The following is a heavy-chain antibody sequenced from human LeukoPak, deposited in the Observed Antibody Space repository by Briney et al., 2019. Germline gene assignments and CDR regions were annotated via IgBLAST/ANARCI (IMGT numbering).Heavy chain of an antibody. Sequence: PGGSLRLSCAVSGFTFRSYSMNWVRQAPGKGLEWVSSISSSGSYIHYADSVKGRFIISRDNAKNSLYLQMNSLRAEDTAVYYCAREKIGKGRKLGATTHYYYYYYMDVWGKGTTVTISS. J-gene: IGHJ6*03. V-gene: IGHV3-21*04. CDR2: ISSSGSYI. CDR1: GFTFRSYS. CDR3: AREKIGKGRKLGATTHYYYYYYMDV. D-gene: IGHD1-26*01.